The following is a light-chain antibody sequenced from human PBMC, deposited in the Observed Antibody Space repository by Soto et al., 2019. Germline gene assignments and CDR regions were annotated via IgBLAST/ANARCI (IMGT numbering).Light chain of an antibody. Sequence: DIQMTQSPSTLSASVGDRVTITCRASQSISSWLAWYQQKSGTATRLLIYMESSLESGVPSRFSGSGSGTEFTLTISSLQPDDFATYYCQQYKSYPWTFGQGTKVEIK. CDR3: QQYKSYPWT. CDR1: QSISSW. J-gene: IGKJ1*01. CDR2: MES. V-gene: IGKV1-5*03.